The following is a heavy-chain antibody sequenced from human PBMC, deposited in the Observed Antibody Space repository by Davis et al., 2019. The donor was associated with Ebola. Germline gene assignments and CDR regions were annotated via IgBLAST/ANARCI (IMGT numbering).Heavy chain of an antibody. D-gene: IGHD2-21*02. CDR2: ISSSGSTI. Sequence: PGGSLRLSCAASGFTFSSYEMNWVRQAPGKGLEWVSYISSSGSTIYYADSVKGRFTISRDNAKNSLYLQMNSLRAEDTAVYYCASQVWDCGGDCYSIYWYFDLWGRGTLVTVSS. J-gene: IGHJ2*01. V-gene: IGHV3-48*03. CDR3: ASQVWDCGGDCYSIYWYFDL. CDR1: GFTFSSYE.